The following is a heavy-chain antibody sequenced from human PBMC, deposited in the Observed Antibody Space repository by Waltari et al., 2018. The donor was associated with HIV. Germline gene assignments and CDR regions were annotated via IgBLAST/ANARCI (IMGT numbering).Heavy chain of an antibody. CDR2: INPSGGST. CDR1: GYTFTSYY. V-gene: IGHV1-46*01. CDR3: ARGASYYGSGSYTRNWFDP. Sequence: QVQLVQSGAEVKKPGASVKVSCKASGYTFTSYYMHWVRQAPGQGLEWMGIINPSGGSTSYAKKFQGRVTMTRDTSTSTVYMELSSLRSEDTAVYYCARGASYYGSGSYTRNWFDPWGQGTLVTVSS. D-gene: IGHD3-10*01. J-gene: IGHJ5*02.